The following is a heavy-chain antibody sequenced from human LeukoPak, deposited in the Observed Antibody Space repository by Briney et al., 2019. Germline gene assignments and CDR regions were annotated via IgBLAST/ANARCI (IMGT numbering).Heavy chain of an antibody. CDR1: GGSFSGYY. V-gene: IGHV4-34*01. D-gene: IGHD6-19*01. CDR2: INHSGST. CDR3: ARGPSRYSSGD. J-gene: IGHJ4*02. Sequence: PSETLSLTCAVYGGSFSGYYWSWIRHPPGKGLEWIGEINHSGSTNYNPSLKSRVTISVDTSKNQFSLKLSSVTAADRAAYYCARGPSRYSSGDWRQGTLVTVSS.